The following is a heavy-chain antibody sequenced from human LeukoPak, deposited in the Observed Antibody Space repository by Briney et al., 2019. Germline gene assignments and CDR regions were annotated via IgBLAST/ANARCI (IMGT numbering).Heavy chain of an antibody. CDR3: ARVSDTGSPNDY. J-gene: IGHJ4*02. CDR2: IKEDGNGK. V-gene: IGHV3-7*01. CDR1: GFTFSRYW. Sequence: GGSLRLSCAASGFTFSRYWMNWVRQAPGKGLEWVANIKEDGNGKYYVDSVKGRFIISRDNAKNSLYLQMNSLRAEGTAVYYCARVSDTGSPNDYWGQGTLVTVSS. D-gene: IGHD5-18*01.